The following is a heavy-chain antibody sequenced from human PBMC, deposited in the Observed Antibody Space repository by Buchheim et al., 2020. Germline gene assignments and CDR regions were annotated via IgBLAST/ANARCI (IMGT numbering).Heavy chain of an antibody. D-gene: IGHD3-10*01. J-gene: IGHJ4*02. CDR1: GYTFTGYY. V-gene: IGHV1-2*06. CDR2: INPNSGGT. Sequence: QVQLVQSGAEVKKPGASVRVSCKASGYTFTGYYIHWVRQAPGQGLEWMGRINPNSGGTNYAQKFQGRVTMTRDTSISTAYMELSRLRSDDTAVYYCARGRLLLWFREFSQPEDYWGQGTL. CDR3: ARGRLLLWFREFSQPEDY.